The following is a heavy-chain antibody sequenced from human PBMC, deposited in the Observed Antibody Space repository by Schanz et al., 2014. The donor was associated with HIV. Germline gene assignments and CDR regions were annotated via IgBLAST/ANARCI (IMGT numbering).Heavy chain of an antibody. Sequence: QVQLVESGGGVVQPGRSLRLSCAVSGFTFSHYAMHWVRQAPGKGLEWVAVISYDGINKYYADSVKGRFTISRDNSKNTLYLQMNSLRAEDTAVYFCARERWGGNIASHYYAMDVWGQGTTVTVSS. J-gene: IGHJ6*02. CDR2: ISYDGINK. D-gene: IGHD2-15*01. V-gene: IGHV3-30-3*01. CDR1: GFTFSHYA. CDR3: ARERWGGNIASHYYAMDV.